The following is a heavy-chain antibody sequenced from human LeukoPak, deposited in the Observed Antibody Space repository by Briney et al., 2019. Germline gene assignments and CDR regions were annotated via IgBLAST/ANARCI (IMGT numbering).Heavy chain of an antibody. J-gene: IGHJ4*02. CDR1: GGSFSGYY. V-gene: IGHV3-30*18. Sequence: LSLTCAVYGGSFSGYYWSWIRQAPGKGLEWVALISYDGSNKYYADSVKGRFTISRDNSKNTLSLQMNSLRAEDTAVYYCAKVGSNWDFDYWGQGTLVTVSS. D-gene: IGHD1-1*01. CDR2: ISYDGSNK. CDR3: AKVGSNWDFDY.